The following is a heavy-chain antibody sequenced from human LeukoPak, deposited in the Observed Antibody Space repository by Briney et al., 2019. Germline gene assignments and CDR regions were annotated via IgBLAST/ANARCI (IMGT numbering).Heavy chain of an antibody. J-gene: IGHJ4*02. CDR2: LYSSGTT. D-gene: IGHD3-9*01. CDR3: ARWIYDTLTGYPSFHY. V-gene: IGHV3-66*01. CDR1: GFSVNSDY. Sequence: GGSLRLSCSASGFSVNSDYMTWVRQAPGKGLDWVSVLYSSGTTVYADSVRGRFTISRDNSKNTLYLQMNSLRAEDTAVYYCARWIYDTLTGYPSFHYWGQGTLVTVSS.